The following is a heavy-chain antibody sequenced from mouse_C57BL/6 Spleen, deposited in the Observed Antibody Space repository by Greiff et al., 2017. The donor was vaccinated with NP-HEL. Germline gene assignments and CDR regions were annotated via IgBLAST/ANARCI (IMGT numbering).Heavy chain of an antibody. CDR2: IYPGSGST. V-gene: IGHV1-55*01. D-gene: IGHD1-1*01. J-gene: IGHJ2*01. CDR3: ALITTVVLPFDY. Sequence: QQPGQGLEWIGDIYPGSGSTNYNEKFKSKATLTVDTSSSTAYMQLSSLTSEDSAVYYCALITTVVLPFDYWGQGTTLTVSS.